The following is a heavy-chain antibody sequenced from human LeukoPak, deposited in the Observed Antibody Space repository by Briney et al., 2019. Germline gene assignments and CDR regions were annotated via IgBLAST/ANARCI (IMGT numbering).Heavy chain of an antibody. V-gene: IGHV1-69*13. CDR3: ARSTTPVRAYRPRFDY. CDR2: IIPVFGTA. CDR1: GGTFSSYA. D-gene: IGHD5-18*01. J-gene: IGHJ4*02. Sequence: SVKVSCKASGGTFSSYAISWVRQAPGQGLEWMGGIIPVFGTANYAQKFQGRVTITADESTSTAYMELSSLRSEDTAVYYCARSTTPVRAYRPRFDYWGQGPLVTVSS.